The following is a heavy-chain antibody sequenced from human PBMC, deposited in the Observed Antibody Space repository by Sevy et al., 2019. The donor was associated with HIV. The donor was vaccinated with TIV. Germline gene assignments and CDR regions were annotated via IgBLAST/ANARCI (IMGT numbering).Heavy chain of an antibody. CDR2: ISFDGSNN. V-gene: IGHV3-30*04. Sequence: GGSLRLSCAASGFIFSRYVMHWVCQAPGKGLEWVAVISFDGSNNYYADSVKGRFTISRDNSKNTLYLQMNSLRAEDTAEYCCARPSGSYLVDYWGQGTLVTVSS. D-gene: IGHD1-26*01. CDR1: GFIFSRYV. J-gene: IGHJ4*02. CDR3: ARPSGSYLVDY.